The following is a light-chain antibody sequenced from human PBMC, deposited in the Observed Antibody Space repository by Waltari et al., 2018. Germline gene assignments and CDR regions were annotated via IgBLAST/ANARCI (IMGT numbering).Light chain of an antibody. Sequence: EIVMTQSPAVLSVSPGQRATLSCRASETVTSHLARYQQKPGQAPRLLIYDVSTRAAGIPARFSGSGSETEFTLTVTSLQSEACAVYYCQQYYEWQTFGPGTKVEIK. J-gene: IGKJ1*01. CDR2: DVS. CDR1: ETVTSH. CDR3: QQYYEWQT. V-gene: IGKV3D-15*01.